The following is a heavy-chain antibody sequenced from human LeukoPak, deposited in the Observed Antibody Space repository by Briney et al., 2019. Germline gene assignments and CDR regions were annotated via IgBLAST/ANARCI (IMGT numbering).Heavy chain of an antibody. V-gene: IGHV3-23*01. CDR2: ISGTSGTI. Sequence: GGSLRLSCAASGFTFSNYAMSWVRQAPGKRLEWVSGISGTSGTINYADPVKGRSTISRDNSKNTVYLQMNSLRAEDTAVYYCAKRLGDQRAFDYWGQGTLVTVSS. CDR1: GFTFSNYA. CDR3: AKRLGDQRAFDY. D-gene: IGHD2-21*02. J-gene: IGHJ4*02.